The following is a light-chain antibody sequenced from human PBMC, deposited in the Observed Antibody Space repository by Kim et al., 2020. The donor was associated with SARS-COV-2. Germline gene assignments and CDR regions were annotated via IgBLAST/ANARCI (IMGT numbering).Light chain of an antibody. CDR1: QSVSTD. CDR2: GAS. V-gene: IGKV3-15*01. J-gene: IGKJ2*01. Sequence: VCPGERATLSCRASQSVSTDLAWYQQKPGQAPRLLIYGASTRATGVPARFSGSGSGTEFTLTISSLQSEDFAVYYCQQYNDWPPYTFGQGTKLEI. CDR3: QQYNDWPPYT.